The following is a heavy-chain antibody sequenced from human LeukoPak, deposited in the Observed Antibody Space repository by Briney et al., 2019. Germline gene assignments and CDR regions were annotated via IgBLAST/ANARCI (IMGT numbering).Heavy chain of an antibody. D-gene: IGHD6-13*01. CDR3: ARALYSSSGVYYYYMDV. V-gene: IGHV4-59*01. J-gene: IGHJ6*03. Sequence: SETLSLTCTVSGGSISSYYWSWIRQPPGKGLEWIGYIYYSGSTNYNPSLKSRVTISVHTSKNQFSLTLNSVTAADTAVYYCARALYSSSGVYYYYMDVWGKGTTVTVSS. CDR1: GGSISSYY. CDR2: IYYSGST.